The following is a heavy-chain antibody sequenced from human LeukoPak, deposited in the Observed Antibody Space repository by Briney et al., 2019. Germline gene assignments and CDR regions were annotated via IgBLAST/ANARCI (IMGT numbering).Heavy chain of an antibody. CDR2: VDYSGYT. CDR1: GGSVSNTNYY. V-gene: IGHV4-39*07. D-gene: IGHD3-3*01. Sequence: SETLSLTCSVSGGSVSNTNYYWGWIRQPPGKGLEWLGSVDYSGYTYRSPSHNSRVTISVDTSKNQFSLKMTSVTAADTAVYYCARSIFSGSYAFDFWGHGTLVTVSS. J-gene: IGHJ4*01. CDR3: ARSIFSGSYAFDF.